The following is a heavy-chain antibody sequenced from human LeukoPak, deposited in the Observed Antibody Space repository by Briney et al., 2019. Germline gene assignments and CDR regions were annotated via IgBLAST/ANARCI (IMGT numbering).Heavy chain of an antibody. D-gene: IGHD3-22*01. CDR3: ARAPSGYYFFY. V-gene: IGHV4-34*01. CDR1: GGSFSGYY. Sequence: SETLSLTCAVCGGSFSGYYWSWIRQPPGKGLEWIGEINHSGSTNYNPSLKSRVTISVDTSKNQFSLKLSSVTAADTAVYYCARAPSGYYFFYWGQGTLVTVSS. J-gene: IGHJ4*02. CDR2: INHSGST.